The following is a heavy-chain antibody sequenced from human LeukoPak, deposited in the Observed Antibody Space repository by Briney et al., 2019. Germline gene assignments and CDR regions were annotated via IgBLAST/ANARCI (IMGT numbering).Heavy chain of an antibody. D-gene: IGHD2-2*01. J-gene: IGHJ4*02. CDR2: ISPDGTEQ. CDR1: GFIIISYR. CDR3: ARDYGVPAADDY. Sequence: GGSLRLSCAASGFIIISYRMSWVRQAPGKGLEWVANISPDGTEQYYVDSVKGRFTISRDNAKNSLYLQMNSLRAEDTAVYYCARDYGVPAADDYWGQGTLVTVSS. V-gene: IGHV3-7*01.